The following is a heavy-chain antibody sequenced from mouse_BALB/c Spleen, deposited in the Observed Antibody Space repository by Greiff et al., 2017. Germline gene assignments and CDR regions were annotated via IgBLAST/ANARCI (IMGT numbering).Heavy chain of an antibody. CDR1: GYTFTSYW. Sequence: QVQLQQPGAELVKPGASVKMSCKASGYTFTSYWMHWVKQRPGQGLEWIGVIDPSDSYTSYNQKFKGKATLTVDTSSSTAYMQLSSLTSEDSAVYYCIYYDYDRAYWGQGTLVTVSA. J-gene: IGHJ3*01. V-gene: IGHV1S127*01. CDR3: IYYDYDRAY. CDR2: IDPSDSYT. D-gene: IGHD2-4*01.